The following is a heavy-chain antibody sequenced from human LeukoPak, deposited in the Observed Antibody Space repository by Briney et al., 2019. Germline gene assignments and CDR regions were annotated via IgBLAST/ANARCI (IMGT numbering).Heavy chain of an antibody. J-gene: IGHJ4*02. CDR2: IYHSGST. D-gene: IGHD3-22*01. CDR1: GGSISSGGYS. V-gene: IGHV4-30-2*01. CDR3: ARVNYYDSSGYYYE. Sequence: SQTLSLTCAVSGGSISSGGYSWSWIRQPPGKGLEWIGYIYHSGSTNYNPSLKSRVTISVDTSKNQFSLKLSSVTAADTAVYYCARVNYYDSSGYYYEWGQGTLVTVSS.